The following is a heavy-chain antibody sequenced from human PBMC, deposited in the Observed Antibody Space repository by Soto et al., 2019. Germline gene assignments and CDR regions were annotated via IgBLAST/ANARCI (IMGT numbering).Heavy chain of an antibody. D-gene: IGHD3-10*01. CDR1: GFTFSSYG. Sequence: QVQLVESGGGVVQPGRSLRLSCAASGFTFSSYGMHWVRQAPGKGLEWVAVISYDGSNQYYADSVKGRFTISRDNSKNTLYLQMNSLRAEDTAVYYCAMITPPHHRQILDGSGSFRRGMDVWGQGTTVTVSS. CDR2: ISYDGSNQ. J-gene: IGHJ6*02. CDR3: AMITPPHHRQILDGSGSFRRGMDV. V-gene: IGHV3-30*03.